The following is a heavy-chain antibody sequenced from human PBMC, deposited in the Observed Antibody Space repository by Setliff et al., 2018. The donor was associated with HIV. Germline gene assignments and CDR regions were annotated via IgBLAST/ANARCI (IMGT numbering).Heavy chain of an antibody. D-gene: IGHD3-10*01. J-gene: IGHJ4*02. CDR3: ADPPSGY. CDR1: GFTFSKYW. V-gene: IGHV3-7*01. CDR2: VSQDGSVA. Sequence: GGSLRLSCAASGFTFSKYWMSWVRQAPGKGLEWVASVSQDGSVASSVWSMKGRFTVSRDNAKNSLSLQMNSLRVKDTAVYYCADPPSGYWGQGTLVTVSS.